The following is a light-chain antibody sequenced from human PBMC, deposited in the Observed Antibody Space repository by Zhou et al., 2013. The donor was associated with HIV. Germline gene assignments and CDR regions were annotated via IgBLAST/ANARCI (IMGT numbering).Light chain of an antibody. Sequence: DIQMTQSPSSLSASEGDRVTITCRASQGVRNDLGWFRQKPGKAPERLISAASSLQSGVPSRFSGSGSGTEFTLTISTLQPEDFATYYCLQHHTYPFTFGHGTRLDIK. V-gene: IGKV1-17*01. CDR3: LQHHTYPFT. CDR1: QGVRND. J-gene: IGKJ5*01. CDR2: AAS.